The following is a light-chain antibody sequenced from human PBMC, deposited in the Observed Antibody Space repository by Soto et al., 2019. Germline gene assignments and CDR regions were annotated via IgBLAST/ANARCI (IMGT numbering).Light chain of an antibody. CDR3: QQLNSYPVT. V-gene: IGKV1-5*01. CDR1: QSVSSW. CDR2: DTS. J-gene: IGKJ1*01. Sequence: DIQMTQSPSSLSASVGDRVTITCRTSQSVSSWLAWYQQKPGNAPKLLIYDTSNRATGIPARFSGSGSGTDFTLTISSLEPEDFATYHCQQLNSYPVTFGQGTKVDIK.